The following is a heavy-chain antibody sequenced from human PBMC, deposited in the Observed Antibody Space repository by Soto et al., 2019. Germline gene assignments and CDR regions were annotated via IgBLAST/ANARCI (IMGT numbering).Heavy chain of an antibody. CDR2: ISAYNGNT. CDR3: ARDPGYCTNGVCYPWGPYYFDY. J-gene: IGHJ4*02. D-gene: IGHD2-8*01. Sequence: ASVKVSCKASGYTFTSYGISWVRQAPGQGLEWMGWISAYNGNTNYAQKLQGRVTMTTDTSTSTAYMELRSLRSDDTAVYYCARDPGYCTNGVCYPWGPYYFDYWGQGTLVTVSS. CDR1: GYTFTSYG. V-gene: IGHV1-18*01.